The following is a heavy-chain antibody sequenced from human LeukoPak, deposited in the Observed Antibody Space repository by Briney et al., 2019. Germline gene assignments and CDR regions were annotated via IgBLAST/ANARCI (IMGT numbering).Heavy chain of an antibody. CDR3: ANIVATDY. Sequence: PGGSLRLSCAASGFTFSSYGMHWVRQAPGKGLEWVAVISYDGSNKYYADSVKGRFTISRDNSKNTLYLQMNSLRAEDTAVYYCANIVATDYWGQGTLVTVSS. J-gene: IGHJ4*02. CDR2: ISYDGSNK. CDR1: GFTFSSYG. V-gene: IGHV3-30*18. D-gene: IGHD5-12*01.